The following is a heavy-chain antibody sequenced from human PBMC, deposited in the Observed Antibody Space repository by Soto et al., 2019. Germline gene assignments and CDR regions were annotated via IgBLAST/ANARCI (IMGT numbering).Heavy chain of an antibody. V-gene: IGHV3-23*01. D-gene: IGHD3-10*01. CDR2: ITSGGST. Sequence: EVQLLESGGGLVQPGGSLRLSCAASGFTFSSYAMSWVRQAPGKGLEWVSVITSGGSTYYADSVKGRFTISRDNSKNTLYMQMNSLRAEDTAGYCCAKDLTMRRGVIYYGMDVWGQGTTVTVSS. CDR1: GFTFSSYA. CDR3: AKDLTMRRGVIYYGMDV. J-gene: IGHJ6*02.